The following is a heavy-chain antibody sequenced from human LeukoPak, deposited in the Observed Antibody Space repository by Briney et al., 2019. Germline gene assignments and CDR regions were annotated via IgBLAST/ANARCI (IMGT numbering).Heavy chain of an antibody. D-gene: IGHD3-10*01. Sequence: GGSLRLSCAASGFTFSSYSMNWVRQAPGKGLEWVSYISSSSSTIYYADSVKGRFTISRDNARNSLYLQMNSLRAEDTAVYYCAIPPLSGTGSSRPLAEMDVWGQGTTVTVSS. CDR2: ISSSSSTI. CDR1: GFTFSSYS. CDR3: AIPPLSGTGSSRPLAEMDV. V-gene: IGHV3-48*04. J-gene: IGHJ6*02.